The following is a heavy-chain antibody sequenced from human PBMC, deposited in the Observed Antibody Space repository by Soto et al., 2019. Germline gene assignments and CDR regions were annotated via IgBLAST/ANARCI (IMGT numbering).Heavy chain of an antibody. Sequence: EVQLLESGGGLVQPGGSLRLSCAASGFTFSSYAMTWVRQAPGKGLEWVSLIFGRGGSTYYTDSVKGRFTISRDNSKNTLYLQMNNLRAEDTAIYYCAKEASGQWLGGSPFDIWGQWTMVTVSS. CDR3: AKEASGQWLGGSPFDI. D-gene: IGHD6-19*01. CDR1: GFTFSSYA. J-gene: IGHJ3*02. V-gene: IGHV3-23*01. CDR2: IFGRGGST.